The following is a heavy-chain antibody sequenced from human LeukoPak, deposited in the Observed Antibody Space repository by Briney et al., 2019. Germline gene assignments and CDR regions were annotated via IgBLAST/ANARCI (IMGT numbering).Heavy chain of an antibody. D-gene: IGHD6-13*01. J-gene: IGHJ5*02. CDR2: INHSGST. CDR1: GGSFSGYY. CDR3: ARSVSSSWYISGRNWFDP. V-gene: IGHV4-34*01. Sequence: SETLSLTCAVYGGSFSGYYWSWIRQPPGKGLEWIGEINHSGSTNYNPSLKSRVTISVDTSKNQFSLKLSSVTAADTAVYYCARSVSSSWYISGRNWFDPWGQGTLVTVSS.